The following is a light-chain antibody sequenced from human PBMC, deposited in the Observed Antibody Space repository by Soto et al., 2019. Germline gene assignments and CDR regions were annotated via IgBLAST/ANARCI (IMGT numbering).Light chain of an antibody. CDR2: GAS. V-gene: IGKV3-15*01. Sequence: EIVMTQSPATLSVSPGERATLSCRASQSVSSNLAWYQQKPGQAPRLLIYGASTRATGMPARFSGSGSGTEFTLTFSSLQSEDFAVYYCQQYNDWPHTFGQGTKVEIK. CDR3: QQYNDWPHT. CDR1: QSVSSN. J-gene: IGKJ1*01.